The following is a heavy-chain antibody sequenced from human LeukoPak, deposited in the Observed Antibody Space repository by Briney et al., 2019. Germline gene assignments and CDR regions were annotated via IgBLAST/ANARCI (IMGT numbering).Heavy chain of an antibody. J-gene: IGHJ4*02. CDR1: GGTFSSYA. CDR2: IIPIFGTA. D-gene: IGHD3-10*01. Sequence: SVKVSCKASGGTFSSYAISWVRQAPGQGLKWMGGIIPIFGTANYAQKFQGRVTITADKSTSTAYMELSSLRSEDTAVYYCASTSGPGSYLVDYWGQGTLVTVSS. CDR3: ASTSGPGSYLVDY. V-gene: IGHV1-69*06.